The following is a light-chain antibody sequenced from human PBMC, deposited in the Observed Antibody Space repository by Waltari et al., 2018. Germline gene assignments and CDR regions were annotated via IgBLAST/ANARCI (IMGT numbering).Light chain of an antibody. J-gene: IGKJ2*01. CDR1: QSISTY. CDR3: QQGYSSPPYT. Sequence: DIQMTQSPSTLSASVGDRVTITCRASQSISTYLNWYQQKPGKAPSLLIFAATSLQSGVPSRFSGSVSGTEFTLTINNLQPEDFATYYCQQGYSSPPYTFGQGTKLLI. V-gene: IGKV1-39*01. CDR2: AAT.